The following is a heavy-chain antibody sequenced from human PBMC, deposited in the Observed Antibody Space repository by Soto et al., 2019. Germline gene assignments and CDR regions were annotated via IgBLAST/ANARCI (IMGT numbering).Heavy chain of an antibody. CDR1: GFTFSSYA. V-gene: IGHV3-23*01. CDR2: ISGSGGST. Sequence: GGSLRLSCAASGFTFSSYAMSWVRQAPGKGLEWVSAISGSGGSTYYADSVKGRFTISRDNSKNTLYLQMNSLRAEDTAVYYCAKDYSSGWYYDNWFDPWGQGTLVTVSS. D-gene: IGHD6-19*01. J-gene: IGHJ5*02. CDR3: AKDYSSGWYYDNWFDP.